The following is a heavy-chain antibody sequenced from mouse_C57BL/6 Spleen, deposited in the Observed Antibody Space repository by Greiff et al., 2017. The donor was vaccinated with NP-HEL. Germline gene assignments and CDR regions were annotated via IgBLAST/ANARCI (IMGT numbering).Heavy chain of an antibody. CDR1: GYTFTSYW. CDR2: IHPNSGST. V-gene: IGHV1-64*01. J-gene: IGHJ1*03. D-gene: IGHD1-1*01. Sequence: VQLQQPGAELVKPGASVKLSCKASGYTFTSYWMHWVKQRPGQGLEWIGMIHPNSGSTNYNEKFKSKATLTVDKSSSTAYMQLSSLTSEDSAVYYCASGLYYGSSYDWYFDVWGTGTTVTVSS. CDR3: ASGLYYGSSYDWYFDV.